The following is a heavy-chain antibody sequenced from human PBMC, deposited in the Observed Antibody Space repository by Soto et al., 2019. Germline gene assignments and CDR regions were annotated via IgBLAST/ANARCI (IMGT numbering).Heavy chain of an antibody. J-gene: IGHJ2*01. D-gene: IGHD2-15*01. CDR3: AREKSVVFGMAHPSWYFDL. CDR1: GGSINNVNYY. Sequence: SETLSLTCHVSGGSINNVNYYWSWIRQPPGKGLEWIGYIYYSGSTYFNPSLKSRLSMSLATSKNNFSLMLHAMTETDTAVYYXAREKSVVFGMAHPSWYFDLSARATLLTVPS. V-gene: IGHV4-30-4*02. CDR2: IYYSGST.